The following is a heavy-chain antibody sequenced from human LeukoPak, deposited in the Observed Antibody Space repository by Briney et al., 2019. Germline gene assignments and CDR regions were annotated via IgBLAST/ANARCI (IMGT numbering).Heavy chain of an antibody. J-gene: IGHJ4*02. CDR3: ARGEGGDGYNSNYFDY. D-gene: IGHD5-24*01. CDR1: GGSFSGYY. V-gene: IGHV4-34*01. CDR2: INHSKST. Sequence: SETLSLTCAVYGGSFSGYYWSWIRQPPGKGLGWIGEINHSKSTNYNPSLKSRVTISVDTSKNQISLKLSSVTAADTAVYYCARGEGGDGYNSNYFDYWGQGTLVTVSS.